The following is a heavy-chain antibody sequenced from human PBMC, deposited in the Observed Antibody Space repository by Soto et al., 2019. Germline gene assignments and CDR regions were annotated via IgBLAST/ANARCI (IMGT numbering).Heavy chain of an antibody. V-gene: IGHV3-23*01. J-gene: IGHJ4*02. CDR1: GFTFSSYA. CDR2: ISGSGGST. CDR3: AKDRVYGGYSDY. Sequence: GALRLSCAASGFTFSSYAMSWVRQAPGKGLEWVSAISGSGGSTYYADSVKGRFTISRDNSKNTLYLQMNSLRAEDTAVYYCAKDRVYGGYSDYWGQGTLVTVSS. D-gene: IGHD5-12*01.